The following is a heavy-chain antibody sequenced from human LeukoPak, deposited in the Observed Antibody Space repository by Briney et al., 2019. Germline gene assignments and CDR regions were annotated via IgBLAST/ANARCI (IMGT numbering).Heavy chain of an antibody. D-gene: IGHD3-9*01. CDR3: ARASTTIFSPLDY. CDR2: IYSGGNT. V-gene: IGHV3-66*01. Sequence: GSLRLSCAASGIAFGTYWMSWVRQAPGKGLEWVSVIYSGGNTYYADSVKGRFTISRDNSKNTLYLQMNSLRAEDTAVYYCARASTTIFSPLDYWGQGTLVTVSS. CDR1: GIAFGTYW. J-gene: IGHJ4*02.